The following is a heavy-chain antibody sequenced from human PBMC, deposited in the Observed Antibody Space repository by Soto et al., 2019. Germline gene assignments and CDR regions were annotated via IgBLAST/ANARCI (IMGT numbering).Heavy chain of an antibody. CDR1: GGSINRGTNY. CDR2: INNSGGT. D-gene: IGHD2-15*01. J-gene: IGHJ4*02. CDR3: ARASFEASGGPPPLDF. V-gene: IGHV4-31*03. Sequence: QVRLQESGPGLVKPSETLSLTCSVSGGSINRGTNYWSWIRQHPGEGLEWIGFINNSGGTYYNPSIRSRGSISVDRSNCQVSLKLTSVTAAATAVYYCARASFEASGGPPPLDFWGQGTLVTVSS.